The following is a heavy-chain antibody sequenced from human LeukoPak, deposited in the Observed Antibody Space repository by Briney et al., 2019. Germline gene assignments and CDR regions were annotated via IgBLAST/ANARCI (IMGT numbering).Heavy chain of an antibody. CDR2: ISGSGGST. D-gene: IGHD3-22*01. J-gene: IGHJ4*02. CDR3: ARYYYDSSGYYYVSYYYFDY. CDR1: GFTFSSYA. V-gene: IGHV3-23*01. Sequence: GGSLRLSCAASGFTFSSYAMSWVRQAPGKGLEWVSAISGSGGSTYYADSVKGRFTISRDNSKNTLYLQMNSLRAEDTAVYYCARYYYDSSGYYYVSYYYFDYWGQGTLVTVSS.